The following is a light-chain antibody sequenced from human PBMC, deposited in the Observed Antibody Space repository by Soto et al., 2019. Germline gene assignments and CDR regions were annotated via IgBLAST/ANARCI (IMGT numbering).Light chain of an antibody. CDR3: TSYTSSSTLGGV. CDR1: SSDVGGYNY. CDR2: DVS. Sequence: QSVLTQPASVSGSPGQSITISCTGTSSDVGGYNYVSWYQQHPGKAPKLMIYDVSNRPSGVSNRFSGSKSGNTASLTISGCQSEDEADYYCTSYTSSSTLGGVFGGGTKLTVL. J-gene: IGLJ2*01. V-gene: IGLV2-14*01.